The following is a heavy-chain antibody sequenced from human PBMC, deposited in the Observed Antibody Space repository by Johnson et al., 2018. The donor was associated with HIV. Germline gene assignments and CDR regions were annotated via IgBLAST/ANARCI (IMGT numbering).Heavy chain of an antibody. CDR3: ARDRVWFGELYAFDI. V-gene: IGHV3-7*01. CDR2: IKEDGSEK. J-gene: IGHJ3*02. CDR1: ASIFRSYW. D-gene: IGHD3-10*01. Sequence: EMQLVESGGGLVQPGGSLRLSCAASASIFRSYWMSWVRQAPGKGLEWVANIKEDGSEKYYVDSVKGRFTISRDNSKNTLYLQMNSLRAEDTAVYYCARDRVWFGELYAFDIWGQGTMVTVSS.